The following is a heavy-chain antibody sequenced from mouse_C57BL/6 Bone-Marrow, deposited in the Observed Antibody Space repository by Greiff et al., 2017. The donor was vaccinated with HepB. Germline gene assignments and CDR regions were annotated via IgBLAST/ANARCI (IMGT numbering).Heavy chain of an antibody. CDR3: ARSHDGYYYYFDY. D-gene: IGHD2-3*01. CDR2: INPNNGGT. CDR1: GYTFTDYN. Sequence: VQLQQSGPELVKPGASVKIPCKASGYTFTDYNMDWVKQSHGKSLEWIGDINPNNGGTIYNQKFKGKATLTVDKSSSTAYMELRSLTSEDTAVYYCARSHDGYYYYFDYWGQGTTLTVSS. J-gene: IGHJ2*01. V-gene: IGHV1-18*01.